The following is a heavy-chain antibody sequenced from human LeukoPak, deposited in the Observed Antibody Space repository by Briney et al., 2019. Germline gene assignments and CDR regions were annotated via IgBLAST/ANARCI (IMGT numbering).Heavy chain of an antibody. J-gene: IGHJ4*02. CDR2: IYYSGNT. V-gene: IGHV4-59*08. CDR3: ARGGSWLVKFDF. D-gene: IGHD5-12*01. Sequence: PSETLSLTCTVSGGSISSYYWSWIRQPPGKGLEWIGYIYYSGNTNYNPSLKSRVTMSVDTSQIQFSLNLSSVTAADTAVYYCARGGSWLVKFDFWGQGTLVTVSS. CDR1: GGSISSYY.